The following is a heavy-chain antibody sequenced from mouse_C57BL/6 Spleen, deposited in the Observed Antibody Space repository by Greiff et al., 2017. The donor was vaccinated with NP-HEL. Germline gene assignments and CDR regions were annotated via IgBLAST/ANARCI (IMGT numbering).Heavy chain of an antibody. CDR3: ARVNWDVGYFDY. CDR1: GFTFSSYA. V-gene: IGHV5-4*01. CDR2: ISAGGSYT. Sequence: VPLVESGGGLVKPGGSLKLSCAASGFTFSSYAMSWVRQTPEKRLEWVATISAGGSYTYYPDNVKGRFTISRDNAKNHLYLQMSHLKSEDTAMYYCARVNWDVGYFDYWGQGTTLTVSS. D-gene: IGHD4-1*01. J-gene: IGHJ2*01.